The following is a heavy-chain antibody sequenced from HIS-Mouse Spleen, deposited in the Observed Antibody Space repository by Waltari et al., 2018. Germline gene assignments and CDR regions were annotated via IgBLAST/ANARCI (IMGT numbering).Heavy chain of an antibody. CDR2: INHSGST. J-gene: IGHJ4*02. Sequence: QVQLQQWGAGLLKPSETLSLTCAVYGGSFSGYYWSWIRQPPGKGLEWMGEINHSGSTNSTPSLKSRVTISVDTSKNQFSLKLSSVTAADTAVYYCARDYSNYLYYFDYWGQGTLVTVSS. V-gene: IGHV4-34*01. D-gene: IGHD4-4*01. CDR3: ARDYSNYLYYFDY. CDR1: GGSFSGYY.